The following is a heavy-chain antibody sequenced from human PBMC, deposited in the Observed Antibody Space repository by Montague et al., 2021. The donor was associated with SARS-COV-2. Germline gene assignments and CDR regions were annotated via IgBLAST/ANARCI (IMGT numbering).Heavy chain of an antibody. Sequence: SETLSLTCTVSGDSISSFYWNWIRQPAGKGLEWIGRIYASGGTNYNPSLKSRVTMSVDTSKNQFSLKLNSVTAADVAVYYCGRGVVAATPVVDYWGRGTLVTVSS. CDR3: GRGVVAATPVVDY. D-gene: IGHD2-15*01. V-gene: IGHV4-4*07. J-gene: IGHJ4*02. CDR2: IYASGGT. CDR1: GDSISSFY.